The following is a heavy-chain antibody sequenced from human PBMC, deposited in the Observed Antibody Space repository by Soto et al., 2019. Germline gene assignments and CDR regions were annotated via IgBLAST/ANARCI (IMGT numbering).Heavy chain of an antibody. CDR3: ARGVTMVRGVIHTPYFDY. Sequence: PSETLSLTCTVSGGSISSGGYYWSLIRQHPGKGLEWIGYIYYSGSTYYNPSLKSRVTISVDTSKNQFSLKLSSVTAADTAVYYCARGVTMVRGVIHTPYFDYWGQGTLVTVSS. V-gene: IGHV4-31*03. D-gene: IGHD3-10*01. J-gene: IGHJ4*02. CDR2: IYYSGST. CDR1: GGSISSGGYY.